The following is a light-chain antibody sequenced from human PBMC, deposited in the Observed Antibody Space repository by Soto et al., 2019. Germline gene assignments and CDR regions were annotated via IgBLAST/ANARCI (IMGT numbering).Light chain of an antibody. CDR3: QQYGRSLIT. Sequence: EIVLTQSPATLSLSPGERATLSCRASQSVSSYLAWYQQKRGQAPRLLIYDASSRATGIPDRFSGSGSGTDFTLTISRLEPEDFAVYYCQQYGRSLITFGQGTRLEIK. V-gene: IGKV3D-20*01. CDR1: QSVSSY. CDR2: DAS. J-gene: IGKJ5*01.